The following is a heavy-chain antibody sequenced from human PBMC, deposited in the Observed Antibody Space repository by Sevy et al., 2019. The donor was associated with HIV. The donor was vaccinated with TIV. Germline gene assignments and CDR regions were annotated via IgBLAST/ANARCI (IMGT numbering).Heavy chain of an antibody. CDR2: IGGSGGST. V-gene: IGHV3-23*01. CDR3: AKRPDFGVVIPTGVMDV. CDR1: GFTFSSYD. J-gene: IGHJ6*02. Sequence: GGSLRLSCTASGFTFSSYDMNWVRQAPGKGLEWVSAIGGSGGSTYYADSVKGRFTISRDNSKNTLYLQMNSLRAEDTAVYYCAKRPDFGVVIPTGVMDVWGQGTTVTVSS. D-gene: IGHD3-3*01.